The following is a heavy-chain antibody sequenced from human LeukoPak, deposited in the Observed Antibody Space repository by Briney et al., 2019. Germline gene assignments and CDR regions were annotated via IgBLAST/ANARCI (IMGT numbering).Heavy chain of an antibody. CDR3: AMWGDYDILPGYHDSDY. Sequence: PGASLRLSCAASGFTFSNYAMSWVRQAPGKGLEWVSAIVGSGSNTYYADSVKGRFTISRDNPKNTLYLQMNSLRADDTAVYYCAMWGDYDILPGYHDSDYWGQGTLVTVSS. CDR2: IVGSGSNT. CDR1: GFTFSNYA. J-gene: IGHJ4*02. V-gene: IGHV3-23*01. D-gene: IGHD3-9*01.